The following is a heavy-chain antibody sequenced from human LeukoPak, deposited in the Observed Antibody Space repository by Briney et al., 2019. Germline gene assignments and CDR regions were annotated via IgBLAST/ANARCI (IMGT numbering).Heavy chain of an antibody. Sequence: SETLSLTCAVYGGSFSGYYWSWIRQPPGKGLEWIGEINHSGSTNYNPSLKSRVTISVDTSKNQFSLKLSSVTAADTAVYYCARVVYSSGWSSGYWGQGTLVTVSS. CDR3: ARVVYSSGWSSGY. CDR2: INHSGST. CDR1: GGSFSGYY. V-gene: IGHV4-34*01. D-gene: IGHD6-19*01. J-gene: IGHJ4*02.